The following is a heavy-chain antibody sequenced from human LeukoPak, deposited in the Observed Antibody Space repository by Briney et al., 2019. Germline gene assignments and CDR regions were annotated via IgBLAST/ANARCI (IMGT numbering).Heavy chain of an antibody. V-gene: IGHV3-7*01. CDR3: VTTTDY. CDR1: GFTFSVYY. CDR2: IKQDGSEK. J-gene: IGHJ4*02. Sequence: PGGSLRLSCAASGFTFSVYYMFWIRQAPGKGLEWVANIKQDGSEKYYVDSVKGRFTISRDNAKNSLYLQMNSLRAEDTAVYYCVTTTDYWGQGTLVTVSS. D-gene: IGHD5-12*01.